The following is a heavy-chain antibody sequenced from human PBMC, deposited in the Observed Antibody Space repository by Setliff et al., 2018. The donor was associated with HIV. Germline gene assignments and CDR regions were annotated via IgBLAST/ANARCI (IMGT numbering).Heavy chain of an antibody. J-gene: IGHJ6*02. CDR1: GGSISSGSYY. Sequence: SETLSLTCTVSGGSISSGSYYWSWIRQPAGKGLEWIGHIHTSGSTKYNPSLKSRVTISADTSKNQFSLNLSSVTAADTAVYYCARRKGGYGLDVWGQGTTVTVSS. CDR3: ARRKGGYGLDV. V-gene: IGHV4-61*09. CDR2: IHTSGST. D-gene: IGHD3-16*01.